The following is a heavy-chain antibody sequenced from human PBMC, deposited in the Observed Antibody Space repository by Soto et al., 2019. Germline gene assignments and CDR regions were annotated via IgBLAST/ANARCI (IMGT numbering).Heavy chain of an antibody. CDR2: ISAYNGNT. V-gene: IGHV1-18*01. CDR3: ARDRSSWSPTYYYYGMDV. CDR1: CYTFTSYG. D-gene: IGHD6-13*01. Sequence: ASVKVSCKASCYTFTSYGMSWVRQARGEGLEWMGWISAYNGNTNYAQKLQGRVTMTTDTSTSTAYMELRSLRSDDTAVYYCARDRSSWSPTYYYYGMDVWGQGTTVTVSS. J-gene: IGHJ6*02.